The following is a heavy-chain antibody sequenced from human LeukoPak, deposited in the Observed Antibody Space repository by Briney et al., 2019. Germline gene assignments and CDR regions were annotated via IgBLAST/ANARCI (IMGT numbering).Heavy chain of an antibody. J-gene: IGHJ3*02. CDR2: IIPILGIA. D-gene: IGHD3-16*01. CDR3: ARDTERGSGAFDI. V-gene: IGHV1-69*04. Sequence: GSSVKVSCKASGGTFSSYIISWVRQAPGQGLEWMGRIIPILGIANYAQKFQGRVTFTADKSTSTAYMELSSLRSEDTAVYYCARDTERGSGAFDIWGQGTMVTVSS. CDR1: GGTFSSYI.